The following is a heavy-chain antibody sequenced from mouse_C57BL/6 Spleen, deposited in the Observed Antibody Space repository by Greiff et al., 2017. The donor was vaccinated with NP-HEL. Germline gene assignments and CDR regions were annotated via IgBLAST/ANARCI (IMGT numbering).Heavy chain of an antibody. V-gene: IGHV1-55*01. CDR2: IYPGSGST. CDR3: ARDRIYYGNYPDWYFDV. Sequence: VQLQQPGAELVKPGASVKMSCKASGYTFTSYWITWVKQRPGQGLEWIGDIYPGSGSTNYNEKFKSKATLTVDTSSSTAYMQLSSLTSEDSAVYYCARDRIYYGNYPDWYFDVWGTGTTVTVSS. D-gene: IGHD2-1*01. J-gene: IGHJ1*03. CDR1: GYTFTSYW.